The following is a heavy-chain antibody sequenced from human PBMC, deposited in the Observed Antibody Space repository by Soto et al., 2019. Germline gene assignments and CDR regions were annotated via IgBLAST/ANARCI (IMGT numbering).Heavy chain of an antibody. J-gene: IGHJ4*02. Sequence: QVQLVQSGAEVKKPGSSVKVSCKASVYTFSTYCLSWVRQAPGQGLEWMGWISAYNGNTNYAQKHQGRVIMTTDTSTSTAYMELRSLRSDDTAVYYCARDSPPADYWGQGTLVTVSS. CDR3: ARDSPPADY. CDR2: ISAYNGNT. CDR1: VYTFSTYC. V-gene: IGHV1-18*01.